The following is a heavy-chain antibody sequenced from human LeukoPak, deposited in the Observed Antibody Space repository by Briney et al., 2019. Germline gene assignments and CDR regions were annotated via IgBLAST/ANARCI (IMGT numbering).Heavy chain of an antibody. J-gene: IGHJ4*02. D-gene: IGHD3-22*01. Sequence: GGSLRLSCAASGFTFDDYGMSWVRQAPGKGLEWVSGINWNGGSTGYADSVKGRFTISRDNSKNTLYLQMNSLRAEDTAVYYCAKDRRVGYDSSGYYPPGCWGQGTLVTVSS. CDR2: INWNGGST. V-gene: IGHV3-20*04. CDR3: AKDRRVGYDSSGYYPPGC. CDR1: GFTFDDYG.